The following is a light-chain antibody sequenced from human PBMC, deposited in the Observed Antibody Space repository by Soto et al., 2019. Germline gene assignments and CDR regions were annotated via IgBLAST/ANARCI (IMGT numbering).Light chain of an antibody. CDR3: QQYNTWPLTWT. Sequence: EIVMTQSPATLSVSPGERATLSCRASQSVSSNLAWYQQKPGQAPRLLIYGASTRATGIPARFSGSGSGTEFTLTISSLQSEDFAVYYCQQYNTWPLTWTFGHGTKVDIK. V-gene: IGKV3-15*01. J-gene: IGKJ1*01. CDR2: GAS. CDR1: QSVSSN.